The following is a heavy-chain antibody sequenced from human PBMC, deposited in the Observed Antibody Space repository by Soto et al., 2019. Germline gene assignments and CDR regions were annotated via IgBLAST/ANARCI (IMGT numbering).Heavy chain of an antibody. J-gene: IGHJ4*02. CDR1: GFTFSSYA. CDR2: ISGSGGST. D-gene: IGHD2-8*01. Sequence: EVQLLESGGGLVQPGGSLRLSCAASGFTFSSYAMSWVRQAPGKGLEWVSAISGSGGSTYYADSVKGRFTISRDNSKKRLDLQMNRLRGEDTAVYCCAKYGALMSRYAIFDYWGQGTLVTVSS. V-gene: IGHV3-23*01. CDR3: AKYGALMSRYAIFDY.